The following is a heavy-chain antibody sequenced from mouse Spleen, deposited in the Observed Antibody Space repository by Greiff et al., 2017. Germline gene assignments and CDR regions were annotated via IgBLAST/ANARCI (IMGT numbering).Heavy chain of an antibody. CDR3: AILRVLRPTTIFHY. Sequence: SGPELVKPGASVKIPCKASGYTLTDYNMDWVKQSHGKSLEWIGDINPNNGGTINNQKFKGKATLTVDKSSSTAYKGLRSLTSEDTAVYYCAILRVLRPTTIFHYWGQGPT. CDR1: GYTLTDYN. CDR2: INPNNGGT. V-gene: IGHV1-18*01. J-gene: IGHJ2*01. D-gene: IGHD1-2*01.